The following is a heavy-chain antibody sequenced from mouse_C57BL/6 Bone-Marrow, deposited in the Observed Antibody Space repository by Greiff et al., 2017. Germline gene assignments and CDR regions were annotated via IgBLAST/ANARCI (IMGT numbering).Heavy chain of an antibody. CDR1: GFTFSSYG. V-gene: IGHV5-6*02. CDR3: ARRGDGTMDY. J-gene: IGHJ4*01. CDR2: ISRGGSYT. Sequence: EVKLMESGGDLVKPGGSLKLSCAASGFTFSSYGMSWVRQTPDKRLEWVATISRGGSYTYYPDSVKGRFTISRDNAKNTLYLQMSSLKSEDTAMYYCARRGDGTMDYWGQGTSVTVSS.